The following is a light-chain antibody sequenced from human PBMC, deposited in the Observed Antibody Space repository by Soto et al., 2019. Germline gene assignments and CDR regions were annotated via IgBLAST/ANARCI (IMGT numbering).Light chain of an antibody. CDR1: QNISTNN. V-gene: IGKV3-20*01. Sequence: EIVLTQSPGTLSVSPGERATLSCRASQNISTNNLAWYQQKPGQAPSLLIYGTSSRDTGIPDRFSGSGSGTDFTLIISRLEPEDSAIYYCQQYGSWTFGQGTKVEIK. J-gene: IGKJ1*01. CDR2: GTS. CDR3: QQYGSWT.